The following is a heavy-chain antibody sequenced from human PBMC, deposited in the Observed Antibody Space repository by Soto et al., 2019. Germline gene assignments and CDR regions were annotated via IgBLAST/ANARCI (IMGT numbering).Heavy chain of an antibody. V-gene: IGHV3-72*01. Sequence: EVQLVESGGGLGQPGGSLRLSCAASGLIFSDYHMDWVRQAPGKGLEWVGRIRRKANSYTTEYAASVKGRFTISRDDSKNSLYLQMNSLKSEDTGVYYCAMLGGWSGGSSGMDVWGQGTTVTVSS. CDR1: GLIFSDYH. CDR3: AMLGGWSGGSSGMDV. J-gene: IGHJ6*02. D-gene: IGHD6-19*01. CDR2: IRRKANSYTT.